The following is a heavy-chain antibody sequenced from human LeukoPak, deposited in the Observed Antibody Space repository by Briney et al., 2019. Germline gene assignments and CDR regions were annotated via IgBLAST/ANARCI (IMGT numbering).Heavy chain of an antibody. J-gene: IGHJ4*02. Sequence: QTGGSLRLSCAASGFTFSSYAMHWVRQAPGKGLEWVAVILYDGSNKYYADSVKGRFTISRDNSKNTLYLQMNSLRAEDTAVYYCARADLSPPSPFDYWGQGTLVTVSS. CDR1: GFTFSSYA. V-gene: IGHV3-30*04. CDR3: ARADLSPPSPFDY. CDR2: ILYDGSNK.